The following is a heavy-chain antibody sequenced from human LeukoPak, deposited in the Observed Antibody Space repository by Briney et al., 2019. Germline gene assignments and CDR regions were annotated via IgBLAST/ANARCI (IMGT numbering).Heavy chain of an antibody. CDR2: ISWNSGSI. V-gene: IGHV3-9*01. CDR1: GFIFDDYA. J-gene: IGHJ6*02. CDR3: AKAKGSSSRYGMDV. D-gene: IGHD6-13*01. Sequence: GGSLRLSCAASGFIFDDYAMHWVRQAPGKGLEWVSGISWNSGSIGYADSVKGRFTISRDNAKNSLYLQMNSLRAEDTALYYCAKAKGSSSRYGMDVWGQGTTVTVSS.